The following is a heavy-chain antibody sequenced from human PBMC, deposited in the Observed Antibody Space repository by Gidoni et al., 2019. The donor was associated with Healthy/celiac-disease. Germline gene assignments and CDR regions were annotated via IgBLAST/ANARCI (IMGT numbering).Heavy chain of an antibody. CDR3: ARCNYYDSSGYYRGTEFDY. CDR1: GGSISSRNW. CDR2: IYHSGST. Sequence: QVQLQESGSGLVKPSGTLSLTCAVSGGSISSRNWWSWVRQPPGKGLEWIGEIYHSGSTNYNPSLKSRVTISVDKSKNQFSLKLSSVTAADTAVYYCARCNYYDSSGYYRGTEFDYWGQGTLVTVSS. J-gene: IGHJ4*02. V-gene: IGHV4-4*02. D-gene: IGHD3-22*01.